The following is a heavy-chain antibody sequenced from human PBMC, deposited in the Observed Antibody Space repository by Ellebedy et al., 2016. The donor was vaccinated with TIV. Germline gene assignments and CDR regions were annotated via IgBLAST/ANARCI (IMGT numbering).Heavy chain of an antibody. Sequence: AASVKVSCKAYGGTLRSYGISWVRQAPELGLEWMGRIIPIVEITIYAQRFQDRVTISEDNFTNTVYMEMSSLRSEDTAMYYCATGPPKWEVPLDLDSWGQGTLVIVSS. V-gene: IGHV1-69*04. CDR1: GGTLRSYG. D-gene: IGHD1-26*01. CDR2: IIPIVEIT. J-gene: IGHJ4*02. CDR3: ATGPPKWEVPLDLDS.